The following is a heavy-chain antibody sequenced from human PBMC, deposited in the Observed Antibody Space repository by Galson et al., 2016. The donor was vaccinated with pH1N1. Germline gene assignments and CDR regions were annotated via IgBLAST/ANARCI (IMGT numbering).Heavy chain of an antibody. CDR1: GGDSISFYS. Sequence: TLSLTCTVSGGDSISFYSWNWIRQPVGKGLEWIGRIYTTGTTTGTTNYNPSLKRRVTMSVDTSKNQVSLNLSSVTAADTAVYYCARDVPGFLDWYYFDHWGQGTLVTVSS. D-gene: IGHD1-1*01. V-gene: IGHV4-4*07. J-gene: IGHJ4*02. CDR2: IYTTGTT. CDR3: ARDVPGFLDWYYFDH.